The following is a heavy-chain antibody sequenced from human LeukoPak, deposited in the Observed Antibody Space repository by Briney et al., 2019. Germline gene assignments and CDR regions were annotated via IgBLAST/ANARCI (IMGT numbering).Heavy chain of an antibody. J-gene: IGHJ4*02. Sequence: PGGSLRLSCAASGFTFSNYAMSWVRQAPGKGLEWVSSISGGGSSTYYADSVKGRFTISRDNSKSTLYLQMNSLRAEDTAVYYCAEGGYNTFFDYWGQGTLVTVSS. CDR3: AEGGYNTFFDY. D-gene: IGHD5-12*01. CDR1: GFTFSNYA. V-gene: IGHV3-23*01. CDR2: ISGGGSST.